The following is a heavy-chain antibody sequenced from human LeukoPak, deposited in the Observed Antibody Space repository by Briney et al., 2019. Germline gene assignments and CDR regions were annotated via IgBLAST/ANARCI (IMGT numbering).Heavy chain of an antibody. D-gene: IGHD3-10*01. CDR1: GFTFSSYS. Sequence: GGSLRLSCAASGFTFSSYSMNWVRQAPGKGLEWVSSISSSSSYIYYADSVKGRFTISRDNAKNSLSLQMNSLRVEDTAVYYCAKVAKYYYGSETYYFFEHWGQGTPVTASS. J-gene: IGHJ4*02. V-gene: IGHV3-21*01. CDR3: AKVAKYYYGSETYYFFEH. CDR2: ISSSSSYI.